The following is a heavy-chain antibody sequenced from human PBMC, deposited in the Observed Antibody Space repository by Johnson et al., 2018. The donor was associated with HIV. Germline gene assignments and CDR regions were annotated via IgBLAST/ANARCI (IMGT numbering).Heavy chain of an antibody. CDR3: ARERLTTHAFDI. D-gene: IGHD4-17*01. Sequence: VQLVESGGGLVQPGGSLRLSCAASGFTVSSNYMSWVRQAPGKGLEWVSVIYSGGSTYYADSVKGRFTISRDNAKNSLYLQMNSLRAEDTAFYYCARERLTTHAFDIWGQGTMVTVSS. CDR2: IYSGGST. CDR1: GFTVSSNY. V-gene: IGHV3-66*01. J-gene: IGHJ3*02.